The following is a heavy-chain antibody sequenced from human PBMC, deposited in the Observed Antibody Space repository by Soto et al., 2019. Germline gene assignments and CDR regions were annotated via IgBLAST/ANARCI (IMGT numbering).Heavy chain of an antibody. CDR1: GYTFSGYY. J-gene: IGHJ3*02. D-gene: IGHD3-22*01. Sequence: QVQLVQSGAEVKKPGASVKVSCKASGYTFSGYYMHWVRQAPGQGLEWMGWIYPNSGGTKYAQEFQGRVTTTRDTSISTAYMDLNRLTSDDTAVYYCARGSHYYDSPLAFDIWGQGTMVTVSS. CDR3: ARGSHYYDSPLAFDI. CDR2: IYPNSGGT. V-gene: IGHV1-2*02.